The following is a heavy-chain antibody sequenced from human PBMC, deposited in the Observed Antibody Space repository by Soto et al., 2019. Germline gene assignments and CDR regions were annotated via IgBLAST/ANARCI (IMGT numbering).Heavy chain of an antibody. J-gene: IGHJ6*02. D-gene: IGHD2-2*01. CDR3: ARDIGVVVPAAIFPYYYYGMDV. CDR2: INPNSGGT. V-gene: IGHV1-2*04. Sequence: ASVKVSCKASGYTFTGYYMHWVRQAPGQGLEWMGWINPNSGGTNYAQKFQGWVTMTRDTSISTAYMELSRLRSDDTAVYYCARDIGVVVPAAIFPYYYYGMDVWGQGTTVTVSS. CDR1: GYTFTGYY.